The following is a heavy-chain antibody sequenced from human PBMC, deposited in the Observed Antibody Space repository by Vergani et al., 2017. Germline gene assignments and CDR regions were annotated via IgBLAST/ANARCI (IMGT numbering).Heavy chain of an antibody. CDR1: GGSISSYY. J-gene: IGHJ6*02. CDR3: ARAVGFWSGYYYYYGMDV. Sequence: QVQLQESGPGLVKPSETLSLTCTVSGGSISSYYWSWIRQPPGKGLEWIGYIYYSGSTNYNPSLNSRVTISVDTSKNQFSLKLSSVPAADTAVYYCARAVGFWSGYYYYYGMDVWGQGTTVTVSS. CDR2: IYYSGST. D-gene: IGHD3-3*01. V-gene: IGHV4-59*01.